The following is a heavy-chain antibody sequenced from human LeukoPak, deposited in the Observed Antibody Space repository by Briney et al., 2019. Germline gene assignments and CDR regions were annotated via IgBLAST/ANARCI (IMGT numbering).Heavy chain of an antibody. J-gene: IGHJ4*02. CDR3: ARGRGMADY. D-gene: IGHD5-24*01. Sequence: PSETLSLTCAVSGYSISSGYYWGWIRQPPGKGLEWIGSIYHSGSTYYNPSLKSRVTISVDTSKNQFSLKLSSVTAADTAVYYCARGRGMADYWGQGTLVTVSS. CDR1: GYSISSGYY. V-gene: IGHV4-38-2*01. CDR2: IYHSGST.